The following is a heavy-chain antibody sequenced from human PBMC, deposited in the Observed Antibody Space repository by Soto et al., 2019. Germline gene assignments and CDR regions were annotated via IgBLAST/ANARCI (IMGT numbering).Heavy chain of an antibody. CDR2: ISYDGSNK. Sequence: QVQLVESGGGVVQPGRSLRLSCAASGFTFSSYAMHWVRQAPGKGLEWVAVISYDGSNKYYADSVKGRFTISRDNSKNTLYLQMNSLRAEDTAVYYCVRSGSDAFDIWGQGTMVTVSS. CDR3: VRSGSDAFDI. J-gene: IGHJ3*02. V-gene: IGHV3-30-3*01. D-gene: IGHD3-10*01. CDR1: GFTFSSYA.